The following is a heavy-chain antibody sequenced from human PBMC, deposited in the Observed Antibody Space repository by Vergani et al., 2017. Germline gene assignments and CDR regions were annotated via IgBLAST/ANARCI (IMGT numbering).Heavy chain of an antibody. Sequence: EVDLVESGGGLAQPGGSLRLSCEASGITFWKFGMHWFRQGTGKGLEWGSGISWNSGAVDYADSVRGRFTISRDNAKNSLFLEMNSLRFEDTAVYFCTKGSVYYHDSAGHGYDPYTGFDLWGQGTLVTVSS. CDR2: ISWNSGAV. D-gene: IGHD5-12*01. J-gene: IGHJ3*01. CDR3: TKGSVYYHDSAGHGYDPYTGFDL. V-gene: IGHV3-9*01. CDR1: GITFWKFG.